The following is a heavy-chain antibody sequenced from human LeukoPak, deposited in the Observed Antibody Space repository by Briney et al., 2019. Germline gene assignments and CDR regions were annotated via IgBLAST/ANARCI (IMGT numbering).Heavy chain of an antibody. Sequence: SETLSLTCAVSGGSISSNNWWSWVRQPPGKGLEWIRETYHSGSANYNPSLKSRVTILVDKSKNQLSLKLSSVTAADTAVYYCARDVGARLPGYWGRGTLVTVSS. CDR2: TYHSGSA. CDR3: ARDVGARLPGY. CDR1: GGSISSNNW. D-gene: IGHD6-6*01. J-gene: IGHJ4*02. V-gene: IGHV4-4*02.